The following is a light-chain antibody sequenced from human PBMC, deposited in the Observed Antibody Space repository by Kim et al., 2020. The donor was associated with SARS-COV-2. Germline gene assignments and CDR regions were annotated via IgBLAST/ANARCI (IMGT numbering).Light chain of an antibody. CDR3: SSYTSSSSWV. J-gene: IGLJ3*02. CDR1: SSNVGGYNY. Sequence: GQLSPITGSGTSSNVGGYNYVSWYQQHPGKATKLMIYDVSQRPSGVSNRFSGSKSGNTASMTISGLQAEDEADYYCSSYTSSSSWVFGGGTKLTVL. V-gene: IGLV2-14*04. CDR2: DVS.